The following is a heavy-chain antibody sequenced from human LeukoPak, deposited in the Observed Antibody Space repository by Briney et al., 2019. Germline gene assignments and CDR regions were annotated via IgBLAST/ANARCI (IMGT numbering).Heavy chain of an antibody. Sequence: GGSLRLSCAASGFTFDDYAMHWVRQAPGKGLEWVSGISWNSGSIGYADSVKGRFTISKDNAKNSLYLQMNSLRAEDTALYCCAKDMGEAAAGPLDYWGQGTLVTVSS. CDR2: ISWNSGSI. V-gene: IGHV3-9*01. CDR3: AKDMGEAAAGPLDY. J-gene: IGHJ4*02. D-gene: IGHD6-13*01. CDR1: GFTFDDYA.